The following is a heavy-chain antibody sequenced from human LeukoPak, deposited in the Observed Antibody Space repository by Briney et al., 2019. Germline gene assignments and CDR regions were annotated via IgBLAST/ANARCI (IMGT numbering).Heavy chain of an antibody. CDR3: AARPRACGGYYYGMDV. CDR1: GYTLTELS. CDR2: FDPEDGET. D-gene: IGHD3-16*01. Sequence: GASVKVSCKVSGYTLTELSMHWVRQAPGKGLEWMGGFDPEDGETIYAQKFQGRVTMTEDTSTDTAYMELSSLRSEDTAVYYCAARPRACGGYYYGMDVWGQGTTVTVSS. J-gene: IGHJ6*02. V-gene: IGHV1-24*01.